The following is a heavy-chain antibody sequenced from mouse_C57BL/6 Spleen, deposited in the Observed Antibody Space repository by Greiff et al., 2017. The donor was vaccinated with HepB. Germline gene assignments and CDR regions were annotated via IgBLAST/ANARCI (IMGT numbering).Heavy chain of an antibody. Sequence: EVQLQESGGDLVKPGGSLKLSCAASGFTFSSYGMSWVRQTPDKRLEWVATISSGGSYTYYPDSVKGRFTISRDNAKNTLYLQMSSLKSEDTAMYYCATYGSSLYYYAMDYWGQGTSVTVSS. CDR1: GFTFSSYG. CDR3: ATYGSSLYYYAMDY. J-gene: IGHJ4*01. V-gene: IGHV5-6*01. CDR2: ISSGGSYT. D-gene: IGHD1-1*01.